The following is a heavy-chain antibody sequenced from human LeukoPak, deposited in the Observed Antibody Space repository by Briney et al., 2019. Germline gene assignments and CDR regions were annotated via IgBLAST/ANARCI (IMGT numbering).Heavy chain of an antibody. Sequence: PGASLRLSCAASGFTLSSYAMSWVRQAPGKGLEWVSSISSSSSYIYYADSVKGRFTISRDNAKNSLYLQMNSLRAEDTAVYYCARDRVEMATITGGFDYWGQGTLVTVSS. CDR1: GFTLSSYA. D-gene: IGHD5-24*01. J-gene: IGHJ4*02. V-gene: IGHV3-21*01. CDR3: ARDRVEMATITGGFDY. CDR2: ISSSSSYI.